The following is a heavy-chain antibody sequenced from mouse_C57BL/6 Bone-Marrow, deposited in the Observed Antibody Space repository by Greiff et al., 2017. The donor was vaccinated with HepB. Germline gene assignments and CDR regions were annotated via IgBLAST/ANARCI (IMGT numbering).Heavy chain of an antibody. CDR1: GYTFTSYW. Sequence: VQLQQPGAELVKPGASVKLSCKASGYTFTSYWMQWVKQRPGQGLEWIGEIDPSDSYTNYNQKFKGKATLTVDTSSSTAYMQLSSLTSEDSAVYYCARVGYYADYWGQGTTLTVSS. D-gene: IGHD2-1*01. CDR3: ARVGYYADY. CDR2: IDPSDSYT. V-gene: IGHV1-50*01. J-gene: IGHJ2*01.